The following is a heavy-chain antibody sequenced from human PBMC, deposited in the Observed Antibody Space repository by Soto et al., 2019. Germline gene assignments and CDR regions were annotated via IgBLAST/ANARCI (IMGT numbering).Heavy chain of an antibody. CDR2: INHGGST. CDR3: ARGVWMGYSSRWGNWFDP. J-gene: IGHJ5*02. V-gene: IGHV4-34*01. Sequence: QVQLQQWGAGLLKPSETLSLTCAVYGGSFSGYYWSWIRQPPGKGLEWIGEINHGGSTNYNPSLKSRVTRSVDTSKNQFSRKLSSVTAADTAVYYCARGVWMGYSSRWGNWFDPWGQGTLVTVSS. CDR1: GGSFSGYY. D-gene: IGHD6-13*01.